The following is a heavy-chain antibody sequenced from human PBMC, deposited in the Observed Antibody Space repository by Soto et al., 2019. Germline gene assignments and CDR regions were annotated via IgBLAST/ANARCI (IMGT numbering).Heavy chain of an antibody. CDR3: ARAVGGYSGHWYFDL. J-gene: IGHJ2*01. CDR1: GGSISNYY. Sequence: SETLSLTCTVSGGSISNYYWNWIRQPPGEGLEWIAYIYNSGVTNYNPSLKSRVTISIDTSKNQFSLKLSSVTAADTAVYYCARAVGGYSGHWYFDLWGRGTLVTVSS. CDR2: IYNSGVT. D-gene: IGHD1-26*01. V-gene: IGHV4-59*01.